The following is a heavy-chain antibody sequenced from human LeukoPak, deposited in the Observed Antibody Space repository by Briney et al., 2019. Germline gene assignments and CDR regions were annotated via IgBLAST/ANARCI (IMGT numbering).Heavy chain of an antibody. CDR1: GFTSSSYA. CDR3: ARDSIVVVTRHFDY. V-gene: IGHV3-30*04. D-gene: IGHD2-21*02. CDR2: ISYDGSNK. Sequence: PGRSLRLSCAASGFTSSSYAMHWVRQAPGKGLEWVAVISYDGSNKYYADSVKGRFTISRDNSKNTLYLQMNSLRAEDTAVYYCARDSIVVVTRHFDYWGQGTLVTVSS. J-gene: IGHJ4*02.